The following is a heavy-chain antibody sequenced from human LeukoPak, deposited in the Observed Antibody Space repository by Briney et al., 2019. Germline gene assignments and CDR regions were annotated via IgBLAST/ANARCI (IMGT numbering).Heavy chain of an antibody. J-gene: IGHJ4*02. CDR3: AKDEYSSGCYYFDY. Sequence: GGSLRLSCAASGXTFSSYWVHWVRQAPGKGLEWVALISYDGSNKYYADSVEGRFTISRDNSKNTLYLQMNSLRAEDTAVYYCAKDEYSSGCYYFDYWGQGTLVTVSS. V-gene: IGHV3-30*18. D-gene: IGHD6-19*01. CDR2: ISYDGSNK. CDR1: GXTFSSYW.